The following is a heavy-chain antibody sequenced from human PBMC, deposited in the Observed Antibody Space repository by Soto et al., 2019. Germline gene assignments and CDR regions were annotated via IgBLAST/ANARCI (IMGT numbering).Heavy chain of an antibody. CDR2: IYPGDSDT. J-gene: IGHJ4*02. Sequence: GESLKISCKGSGYSFTSYWIGWVRQMPGKGLEWMGIIYPGDSDTRYSPSFQGQVTISADKSISTAYLQWSSLKASDTAMYYCVRGGKQWLALYYFDYWGQGTLVTVSS. D-gene: IGHD6-19*01. CDR1: GYSFTSYW. V-gene: IGHV5-51*01. CDR3: VRGGKQWLALYYFDY.